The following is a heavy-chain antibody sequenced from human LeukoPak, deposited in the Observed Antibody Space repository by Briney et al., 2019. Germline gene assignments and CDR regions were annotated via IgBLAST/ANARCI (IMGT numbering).Heavy chain of an antibody. CDR3: ARGLLEWLFIGPTGSQRPHNWFDP. J-gene: IGHJ5*02. CDR2: INPNSGGT. Sequence: ASVKVSCKHSGYTLTGYYMHWVRQALGQGLEWMGWINPNSGGTNYAQKFQGRVTMTRDTSISTAYMELSRLRSDDTAVYYCARGLLEWLFIGPTGSQRPHNWFDPWGQGTLVTVSS. D-gene: IGHD3-3*01. CDR1: GYTLTGYY. V-gene: IGHV1-2*02.